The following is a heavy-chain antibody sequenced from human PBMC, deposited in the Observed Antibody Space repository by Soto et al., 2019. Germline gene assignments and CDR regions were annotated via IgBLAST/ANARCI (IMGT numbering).Heavy chain of an antibody. CDR2: ISASGAYT. J-gene: IGHJ4*02. Sequence: EVHLLGSGGGLVNHGGSLRLSCAASGFTFNNYAVSWARQTPGKGLEWVATISASGAYTFYADSVKGRFTISRDNSQNTLFLHMRSLRAGDTATYYCAKEVIAARPYYFDHWGQGTLVTVSS. D-gene: IGHD6-6*01. CDR1: GFTFNNYA. V-gene: IGHV3-23*01. CDR3: AKEVIAARPYYFDH.